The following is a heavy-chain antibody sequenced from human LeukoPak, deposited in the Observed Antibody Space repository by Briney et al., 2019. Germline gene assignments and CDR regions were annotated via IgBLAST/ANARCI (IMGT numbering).Heavy chain of an antibody. CDR3: ARGRGSGHKENWFDP. Sequence: ASVKVSCKASGYTFTTYDINWVRQATGQGLEWIGWMNPNSGNTGYAQKFQGRVTMTRNTSISTAYMELSSLRSEDTAVYYCARGRGSGHKENWFDPWGQGTLVTVSS. J-gene: IGHJ5*02. V-gene: IGHV1-8*01. CDR1: GYTFTTYD. CDR2: MNPNSGNT. D-gene: IGHD6-19*01.